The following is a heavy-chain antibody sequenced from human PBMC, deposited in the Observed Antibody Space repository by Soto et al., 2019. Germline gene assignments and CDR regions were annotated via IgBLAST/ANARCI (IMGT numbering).Heavy chain of an antibody. CDR3: ARTKCSGGSCYSWSLDY. D-gene: IGHD2-15*01. V-gene: IGHV4-31*03. CDR1: GGSITTGGYY. Sequence: QVQLQESGPGLVKPSETLSLTCTVSGGSITTGGYYWGWIRQLPGKGLEWIGHRYYSESTYYNPSLKSRVSISLDTSKNQFSLKLSFVTAADTAMYYCARTKCSGGSCYSWSLDYWGQGTPVTVSS. J-gene: IGHJ4*02. CDR2: RYYSEST.